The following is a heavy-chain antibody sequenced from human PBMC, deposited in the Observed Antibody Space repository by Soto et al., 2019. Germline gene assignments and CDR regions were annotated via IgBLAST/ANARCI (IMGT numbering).Heavy chain of an antibody. D-gene: IGHD2-2*01. CDR3: GRCSTDSYGMEV. CDR2: ISPYIGRT. Sequence: AVQVSSQSSGYSFTSYRIAWVRQAPGQGPEWMGWISPYIGRTNYAQHVKGRVVMPTEISNNTANMEMRSLRSDDSAMYYCGRCSTDSYGMEVWGQGTTGTV. J-gene: IGHJ6*02. CDR1: GYSFTSYR. V-gene: IGHV1-18*01.